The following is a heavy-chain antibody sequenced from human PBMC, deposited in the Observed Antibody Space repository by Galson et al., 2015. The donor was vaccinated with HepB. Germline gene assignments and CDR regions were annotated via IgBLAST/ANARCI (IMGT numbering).Heavy chain of an antibody. J-gene: IGHJ4*02. Sequence: SLRLSCAASGFTFSHYNMNWVRQAPGKGLEWVSSISSSSTYIYYADSVQGRFTVSRDNAKNSLLLQMNIVRAEDTAVYYCARVVYHESSAFAYWGQGTLVTVSS. CDR2: ISSSSTYI. CDR3: ARVVYHESSAFAY. CDR1: GFTFSHYN. D-gene: IGHD3-22*01. V-gene: IGHV3-21*01.